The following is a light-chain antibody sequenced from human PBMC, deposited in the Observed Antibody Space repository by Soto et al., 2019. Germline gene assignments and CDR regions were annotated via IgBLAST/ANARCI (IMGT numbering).Light chain of an antibody. V-gene: IGLV2-14*01. CDR3: SSYTSGNTGV. CDR2: EVS. CDR1: SSDVGGYNY. Sequence: QSALTQPASVSGSPGQSITISCTGTSSDVGGYNYVSWYQQHPGKVPRLLIYEVSNRPSGVSNRFSGSKSDNTASLPISGLQAEDEADYYCSSYTSGNTGVFGGGTKLTVL. J-gene: IGLJ3*02.